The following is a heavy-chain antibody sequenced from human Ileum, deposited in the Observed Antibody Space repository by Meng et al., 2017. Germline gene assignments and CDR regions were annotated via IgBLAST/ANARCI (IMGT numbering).Heavy chain of an antibody. V-gene: IGHV4-34*01. CDR3: ARVSYNKGSPKFDS. Sequence: VQLQQWGGGLLKPSETLSLTCGVFGGSFSGYFWTWVRQPPEKGLEWIGEINPSGSPYYNPSLNSRVTISVDTSKNEFSLKLSSVTAADTALYYCARVSYNKGSPKFDSWGQGTLVTVSS. CDR1: GGSFSGYF. J-gene: IGHJ4*02. CDR2: INPSGSP. D-gene: IGHD1-14*01.